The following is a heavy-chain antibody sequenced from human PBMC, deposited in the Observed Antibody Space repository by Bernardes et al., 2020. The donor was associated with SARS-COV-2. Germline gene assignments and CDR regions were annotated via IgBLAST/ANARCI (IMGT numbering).Heavy chain of an antibody. CDR1: GYTFTSYG. CDR3: ARVFGAMVRGVIIGDYYYYGMDV. D-gene: IGHD3-10*01. Sequence: ASVKVSCKASGYTFTSYGISWVRQAPGQGLEWMGWISAYNGTTTYAQKLQGRVTMTTDTSTSTAYMELRSLRSDDTAVYYCARVFGAMVRGVIIGDYYYYGMDVWGQGTTVTVSS. CDR2: ISAYNGTT. V-gene: IGHV1-18*01. J-gene: IGHJ6*02.